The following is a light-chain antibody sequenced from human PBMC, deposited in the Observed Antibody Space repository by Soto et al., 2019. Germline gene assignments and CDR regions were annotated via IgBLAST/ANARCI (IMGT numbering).Light chain of an antibody. J-gene: IGKJ1*01. Sequence: EIVLTQSPATLSVSPVEIATLSCRASQSISSNLAWYQQKPGQSPRLLIYGASSRATGVPVRFSGSGSGVAFTLTISGLQSEDFAVYHCQQYNQWPGTFGQGTKVDIK. V-gene: IGKV3-15*01. CDR3: QQYNQWPGT. CDR2: GAS. CDR1: QSISSN.